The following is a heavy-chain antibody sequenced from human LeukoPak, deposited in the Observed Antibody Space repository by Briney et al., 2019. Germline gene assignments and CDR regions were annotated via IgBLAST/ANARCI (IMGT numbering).Heavy chain of an antibody. CDR2: ISGYNGNT. D-gene: IGHD6-19*01. V-gene: IGHV1-18*01. Sequence: GASVKVSCKASGYTFTSYGISWVRQAPGQGLEWMGWISGYNGNTNYAQKLQGRVTMTTDTSTSTVYMELRSLRSDDTAVYYCAREEVRRVVAGYFDNWGQGTLVTVSS. J-gene: IGHJ4*02. CDR3: AREEVRRVVAGYFDN. CDR1: GYTFTSYG.